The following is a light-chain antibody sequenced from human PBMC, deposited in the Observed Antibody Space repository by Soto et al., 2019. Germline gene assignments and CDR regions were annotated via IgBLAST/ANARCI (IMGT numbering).Light chain of an antibody. CDR1: QNIGDY. J-gene: IGKJ4*01. CDR2: SSS. Sequence: DIQMTQSPPSLSASAGDIVTITCRASQNIGDYLSWYQQRPGKAPKLLIYSSSILHSGVPSRFSGGGSGTDFTLTISSLQPEDFATYYCQQVNVYPSTFGGGTKVDIK. V-gene: IGKV1-39*01. CDR3: QQVNVYPST.